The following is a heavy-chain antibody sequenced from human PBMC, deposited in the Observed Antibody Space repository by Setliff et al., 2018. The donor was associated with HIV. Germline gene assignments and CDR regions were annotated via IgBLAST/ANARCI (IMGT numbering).Heavy chain of an antibody. CDR2: IYYSGST. V-gene: IGHV4-59*01. D-gene: IGHD3-22*01. J-gene: IGHJ6*03. CDR3: ARARTPYYYDSSAYYFNYYYMDV. Sequence: SETLSLTCTVSGGSISGYYWSWIRQPPGKGLEWIGYIYYSGSTNYNPSLKSRVTISVDTSKNQFSLKLSSVTAADTAVYYCARARTPYYYDSSAYYFNYYYMDVWGKGTTVTVSS. CDR1: GGSISGYY.